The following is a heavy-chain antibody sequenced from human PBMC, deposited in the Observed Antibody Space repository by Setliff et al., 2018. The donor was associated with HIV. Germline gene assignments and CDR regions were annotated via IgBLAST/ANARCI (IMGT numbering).Heavy chain of an antibody. V-gene: IGHV4-4*07. CDR3: ARGWVRGPIISPGTYFSYGLDV. CDR2: IYDSGST. J-gene: IGHJ6*02. Sequence: ETLSLTCTVSGGSISGFYWNWIRQSAGKGLQWIGRIYDSGSTKYNPSLKSRVTMSLDTSKNQFSLKLTSMTAADTAVYYCARGWVRGPIISPGTYFSYGLDVWGQGTPVTVSS. D-gene: IGHD3-10*01. CDR1: GGSISGFY.